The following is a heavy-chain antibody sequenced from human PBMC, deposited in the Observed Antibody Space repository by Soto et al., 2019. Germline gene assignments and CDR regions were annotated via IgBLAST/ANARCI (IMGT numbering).Heavy chain of an antibody. J-gene: IGHJ4*02. D-gene: IGHD3-22*01. Sequence: EVHLLESGGDVVQPGRSLRLSCAASGFTFSNYAMNWIRQAPGKGLEWLSSISANGCNAYYAESVKGRFTISRDRSKTTLYLQLDSLRVEDTAIYFCAKDLSSLGWLALGAPFDSWGQGTLVTVSS. CDR1: GFTFSNYA. CDR2: ISANGCNA. V-gene: IGHV3-23*01. CDR3: AKDLSSLGWLALGAPFDS.